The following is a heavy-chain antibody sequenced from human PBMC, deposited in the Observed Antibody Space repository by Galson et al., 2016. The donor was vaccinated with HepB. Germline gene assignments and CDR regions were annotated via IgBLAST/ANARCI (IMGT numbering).Heavy chain of an antibody. J-gene: IGHJ1*01. CDR2: ISYDASKN. D-gene: IGHD3-10*01. CDR1: GFTFGSYG. Sequence: SLRLSCAASGFTFGSYGMHWVRQAPGKGLEWVAVISYDASKNHYADSVKGRFTISRDKSKNTLYLQMNSLRAEDTAVYYCAKSPLMFFGELLGYFQHWGQGTLVTVSS. CDR3: AKSPLMFFGELLGYFQH. V-gene: IGHV3-30*18.